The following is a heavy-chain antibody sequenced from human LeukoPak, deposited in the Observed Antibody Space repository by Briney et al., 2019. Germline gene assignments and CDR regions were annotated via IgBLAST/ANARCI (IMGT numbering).Heavy chain of an antibody. J-gene: IGHJ4*02. D-gene: IGHD3-22*01. CDR1: GFTFSSYG. Sequence: PGGSLRLSCAASGFTFSSYGMHWVRQAPGKGLEWVAVIWYDGSNKYYADSVKGRFTISRDNSKNTLYLQMNSLRAEDTAVYYCARGPYDSSGYYYRDFDYWGQGTLVPVSS. V-gene: IGHV3-33*01. CDR2: IWYDGSNK. CDR3: ARGPYDSSGYYYRDFDY.